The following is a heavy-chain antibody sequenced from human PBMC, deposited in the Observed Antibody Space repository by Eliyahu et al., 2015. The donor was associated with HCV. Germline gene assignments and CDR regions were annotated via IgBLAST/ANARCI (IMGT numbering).Heavy chain of an antibody. D-gene: IGHD3-3*01. Sequence: EVQLVESGGGLVKPGGSLRLSCAASGFTFSCXXXNWVRQAPGKGLEWVSSISASGSYIYYADSVKGRFTISRDNAKNSLYLQMNSLRAEDTAIYYCARDTSITIFGVITRGHFDLWGRGTLVTVSS. CDR3: ARDTSITIFGVITRGHFDL. J-gene: IGHJ2*01. CDR2: ISASGSYI. CDR1: GFTFSCXX. V-gene: IGHV3-21*01.